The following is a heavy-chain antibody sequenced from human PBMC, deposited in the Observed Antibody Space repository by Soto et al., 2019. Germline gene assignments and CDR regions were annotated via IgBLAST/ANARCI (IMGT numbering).Heavy chain of an antibody. CDR1: GYTFTSYD. CDR3: ASGPNSDGVVYYYGMDV. CDR2: MNPNSGNT. J-gene: IGHJ6*02. D-gene: IGHD1-7*01. Sequence: QVQLVQSGAEVKKPGASVKVSCKASGYTFTSYDINWVRQATGQGLEWMGWMNPNSGNTGYAQKFQGRVTMTRNTSISTAYMELSSLRSEDTAVYYCASGPNSDGVVYYYGMDVWGQGTTVTVSS. V-gene: IGHV1-8*01.